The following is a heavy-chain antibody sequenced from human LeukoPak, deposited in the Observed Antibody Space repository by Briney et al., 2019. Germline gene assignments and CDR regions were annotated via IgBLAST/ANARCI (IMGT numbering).Heavy chain of an antibody. J-gene: IGHJ4*02. Sequence: SETLSLTCTVSGGSINSGPYYWAWIRQTPDQGLEWIGTVYHDGSTKYNPSLKGRVSLSVDTSKNEFSMKLSSVTAADTAVYYCAGGGYGRFIDYWGQGTLVTVSS. V-gene: IGHV4-39*01. CDR1: GGSINSGPYY. CDR2: VYHDGST. CDR3: AGGGYGRFIDY. D-gene: IGHD5-12*01.